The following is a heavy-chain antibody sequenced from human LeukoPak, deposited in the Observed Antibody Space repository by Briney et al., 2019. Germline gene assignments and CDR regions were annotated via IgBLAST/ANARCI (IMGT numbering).Heavy chain of an antibody. V-gene: IGHV3-23*01. CDR1: GFTFSSYA. Sequence: GGSLRLSCAASGFTFSSYAMSWVRQAPGKGLEWVSAISGSGGSTYYADSVKGRFTISRDNSKNTLYLQMNSLRAEDTAVYYCANHGYGYLFYFDYWGQGTLVTVSS. CDR2: ISGSGGST. D-gene: IGHD5-18*01. CDR3: ANHGYGYLFYFDY. J-gene: IGHJ4*02.